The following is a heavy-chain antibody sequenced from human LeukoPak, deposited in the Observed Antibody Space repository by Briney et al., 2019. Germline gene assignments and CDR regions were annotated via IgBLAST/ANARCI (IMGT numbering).Heavy chain of an antibody. CDR3: ARDIAAAGFFDY. V-gene: IGHV3-9*01. CDR1: GFTFDDYA. J-gene: IGHJ4*02. D-gene: IGHD6-13*01. Sequence: PGRSLRLSCAASGFTFDDYAMHWVRQAPGKGLEWVSGISWNSGSIGYADSVKGRFTISRDNAKNSLFLQMNSLRAEDTAVYYCARDIAAAGFFDYWGQGTMVTVSS. CDR2: ISWNSGSI.